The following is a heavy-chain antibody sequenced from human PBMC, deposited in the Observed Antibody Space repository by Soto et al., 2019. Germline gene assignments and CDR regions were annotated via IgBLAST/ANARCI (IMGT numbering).Heavy chain of an antibody. CDR2: IYYSGTT. D-gene: IGHD4-17*01. CDR3: ARDKKWDYGDYYYMDV. CDR1: GGSISRGDYY. J-gene: IGHJ6*03. V-gene: IGHV4-31*03. Sequence: QVQLQESGPGLVKPSQTLSLACTVSGGSISRGDYYWSWIRQHPGKGLEWIGYIYYSGTTNYNPSLRSRVTISVDTSKNQFSLKLSSVTVADTAVYYCARDKKWDYGDYYYMDVWGKGTTVTVSS.